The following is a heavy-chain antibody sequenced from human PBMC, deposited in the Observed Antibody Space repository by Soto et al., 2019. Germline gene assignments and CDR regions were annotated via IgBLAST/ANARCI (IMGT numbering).Heavy chain of an antibody. CDR3: ARDSVIGNGWYYFGN. Sequence: QVQLVQSGAEVKKPGASVKVSCKASGYTFTSYAMHWERQAPGHRLEWMGWINAGSGNTKYSQKSQGRATITRDTSASTVYMELRSLRSEDTAVYYCARDSVIGNGWYYFGNWGQGTLVTVSS. J-gene: IGHJ4*02. V-gene: IGHV1-3*01. D-gene: IGHD6-19*01. CDR1: GYTFTSYA. CDR2: INAGSGNT.